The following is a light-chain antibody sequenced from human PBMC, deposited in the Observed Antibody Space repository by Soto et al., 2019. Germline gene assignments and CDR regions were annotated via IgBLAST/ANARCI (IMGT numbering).Light chain of an antibody. Sequence: SYELTQPPSVSVAPGETARLTCGGNSIGSKSVHWYQQRPGQAPVVAIYYDSDRPSGIPERFSGSNSGNTATLTISRVEAGDEADYYCQVGDSSTDLAVFGGGTKLTVL. V-gene: IGLV3-21*04. CDR1: SIGSKS. CDR2: YDS. J-gene: IGLJ2*01. CDR3: QVGDSSTDLAV.